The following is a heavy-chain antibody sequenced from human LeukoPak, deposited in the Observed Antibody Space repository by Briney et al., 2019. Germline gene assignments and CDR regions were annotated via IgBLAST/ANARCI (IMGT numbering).Heavy chain of an antibody. CDR3: AKRFGGNYGHFDY. V-gene: IGHV3-23*01. CDR1: GFTFSSYA. CDR2: LTSSGGFT. Sequence: PGGSLRLSCAASGFTFSSYAMSWVRHAPGKGLEWVSALTSSGGFTYYADSVKGRFNISRDNSKNTLYLQMNSLRAEDTAIYYCAKRFGGNYGHFDYWGQGTLVTVSS. D-gene: IGHD3-10*01. J-gene: IGHJ4*02.